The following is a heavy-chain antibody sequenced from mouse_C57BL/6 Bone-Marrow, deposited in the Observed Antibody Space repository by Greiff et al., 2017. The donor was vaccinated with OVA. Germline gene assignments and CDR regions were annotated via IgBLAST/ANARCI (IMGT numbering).Heavy chain of an antibody. CDR1: GFNIKNTY. CDR2: IDPANGNT. V-gene: IGHV14-3*01. D-gene: IGHD1-1*01. CDR3: ARGNFCSSFYAMDY. J-gene: IGHJ4*01. Sequence: EVQLVESVAELVRPGASVKLSCTASGFNIKNTYMHWVKQRPEQGLEWIGRIDPANGNTKYAPKFQGKATMTADTSSNTAYLQLSSLSSEDTVVYCCARGNFCSSFYAMDYWGQGTSVTVSS.